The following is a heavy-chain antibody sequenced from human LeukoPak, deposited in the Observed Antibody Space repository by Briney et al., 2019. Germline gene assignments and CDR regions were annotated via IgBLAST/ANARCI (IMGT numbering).Heavy chain of an antibody. D-gene: IGHD6-19*01. V-gene: IGHV1-18*01. CDR1: GGTFSSYA. Sequence: ASVKVSCKASGGTFSSYAISWVRQAPGQGLEWMGGISAYNGNTNYAQKLQGRVTVTTDTSTSTAYMELRSLRSDDTAVYYCARARGDRSAWYSLYWGQGTLVTVSS. CDR2: ISAYNGNT. J-gene: IGHJ4*02. CDR3: ARARGDRSAWYSLY.